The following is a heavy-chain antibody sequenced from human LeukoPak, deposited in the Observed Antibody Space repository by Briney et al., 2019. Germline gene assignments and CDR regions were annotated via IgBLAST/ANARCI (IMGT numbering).Heavy chain of an antibody. CDR2: ISSSSNYI. J-gene: IGHJ4*02. D-gene: IGHD2/OR15-2a*01. Sequence: GGSLRLSCAASGFTFSSYSMNWVRQPPGKGLEWVSAISSSSNYIYYADSVKGRFTISRDNAKNSLFLQMNSLRAEDTAVYYCARVPVLLTMGGDYWGQGILVTVSS. CDR3: ARVPVLLTMGGDY. V-gene: IGHV3-21*06. CDR1: GFTFSSYS.